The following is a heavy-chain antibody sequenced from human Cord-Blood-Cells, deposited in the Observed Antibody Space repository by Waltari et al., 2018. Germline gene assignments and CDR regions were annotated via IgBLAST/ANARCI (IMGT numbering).Heavy chain of an antibody. V-gene: IGHV4-61*09. Sequence: QVQLQESGPGLVKPSQTLSLTCTVSGGSISSGSYYWSWIRQPAGKGLAWIGYIYTSGSTNYTPSLKSRVTISVDTSKNQFSLKLSSVTAADTAVYYCARDAQDAFDIWGQGTMVTVSS. J-gene: IGHJ3*02. CDR1: GGSISSGSYY. CDR2: IYTSGST. CDR3: ARDAQDAFDI.